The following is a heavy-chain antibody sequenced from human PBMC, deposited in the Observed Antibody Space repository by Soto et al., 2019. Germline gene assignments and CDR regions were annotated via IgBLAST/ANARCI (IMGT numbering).Heavy chain of an antibody. D-gene: IGHD6-13*01. CDR2: INAGNGNT. CDR3: ARDSSSWYTIDY. J-gene: IGHJ4*02. Sequence: ASVKVSCAASGYTFTSYAMHWVRQAPGQRLEWMGWINAGNGNTKYSQKFQGRVTITRDTSASTAYMELSSLRSEDTAVYYCARDSSSWYTIDYWGQGTLVTVSS. CDR1: GYTFTSYA. V-gene: IGHV1-3*01.